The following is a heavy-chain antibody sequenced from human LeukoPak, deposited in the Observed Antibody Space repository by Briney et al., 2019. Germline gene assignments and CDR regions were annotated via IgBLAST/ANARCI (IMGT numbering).Heavy chain of an antibody. CDR2: IIPIFGTA. Sequence: SVKVSCKASGGTFSSYAISWVRQAPGQGLEWMGRIIPIFGTANYAQKFQGRVTITTDESTSTAYMELSSLRSEDTAVYYCAGDYDILTGYYHDAFDIWGQGTMVTVSS. D-gene: IGHD3-9*01. J-gene: IGHJ3*02. V-gene: IGHV1-69*05. CDR3: AGDYDILTGYYHDAFDI. CDR1: GGTFSSYA.